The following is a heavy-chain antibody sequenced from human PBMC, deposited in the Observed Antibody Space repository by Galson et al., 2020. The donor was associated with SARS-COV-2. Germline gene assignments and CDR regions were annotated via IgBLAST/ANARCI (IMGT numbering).Heavy chain of an antibody. CDR3: ARVPLGETEGYDYYYMDV. V-gene: IGHV3-23*01. J-gene: IGHJ6*03. Sequence: GESLRLSCAASGFTFSSYAMSWVRQAPGKGLEWVSVISGSGYNTYYADSVKGRFTISRDNSKNTLYLQMNSLRAGDTAVYYCARVPLGETEGYDYYYMDVWGKGTTVTVSS. CDR2: ISGSGYNT. D-gene: IGHD4-17*01. CDR1: GFTFSSYA.